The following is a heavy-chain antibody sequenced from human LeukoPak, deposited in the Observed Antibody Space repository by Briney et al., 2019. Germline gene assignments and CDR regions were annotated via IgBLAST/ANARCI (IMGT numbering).Heavy chain of an antibody. CDR2: GYHSGST. V-gene: IGHV4-38-2*02. CDR3: ASTGYSSSWYGPFDY. Sequence: PSETLSLTCTVSGYSISSRYYWGWIRQPTGKGLEWIGSGYHSGSTYYSPSLKSRVTISLDASKNQFSLKLNSVTAADTAVYYCASTGYSSSWYGPFDYWGQGTLVTVSS. CDR1: GYSISSRYY. J-gene: IGHJ4*02. D-gene: IGHD6-13*01.